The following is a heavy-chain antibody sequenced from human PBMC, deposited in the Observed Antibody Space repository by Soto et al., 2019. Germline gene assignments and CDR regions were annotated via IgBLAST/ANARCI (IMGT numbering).Heavy chain of an antibody. CDR2: IWYDGSNK. CDR1: GFPFSSYG. J-gene: IGHJ4*02. Sequence: QVHLVESGGGVVQPGRSLRLSCAASGFPFSSYGMHWVRQAPGKGLDWVAGIWYDGSNKDYAESVKGRFTISRDNSKNTLYLQMSSLRADDTAVYYCASASNWGQGTLVTVSS. CDR3: ASASN. V-gene: IGHV3-33*01.